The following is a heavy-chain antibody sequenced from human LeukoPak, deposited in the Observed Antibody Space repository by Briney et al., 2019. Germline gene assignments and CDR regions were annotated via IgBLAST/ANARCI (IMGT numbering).Heavy chain of an antibody. CDR3: ARGQRTYNWNYDY. J-gene: IGHJ4*02. V-gene: IGHV4-30-4*08. CDR1: GGSISSGDYY. D-gene: IGHD1-7*01. CDR2: IYYSGST. Sequence: SQTLSLTCTVSGGSISSGDYYWSWLRQPPGKGLEWFGYIYYSGSTYYNPSLKSRVTISVDTSKNQFSLKLRSVTAADTAVYYCARGQRTYNWNYDYWGQGTLVTVSS.